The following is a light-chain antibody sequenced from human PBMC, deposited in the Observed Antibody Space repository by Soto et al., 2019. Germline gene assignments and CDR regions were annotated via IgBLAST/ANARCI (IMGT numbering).Light chain of an antibody. CDR2: DVS. J-gene: IGLJ3*02. CDR1: SSDVGAYNY. V-gene: IGLV2-11*01. Sequence: ALTQPRSVSGSPGQSVTISCTGTSSDVGAYNYVSWYQHHPGKAPKVMIYDVSERPSGVPDRFSGSKSDNKASLTISGLQAEDEADYYCCSYAGSYSWVFGGGTKLTVL. CDR3: CSYAGSYSWV.